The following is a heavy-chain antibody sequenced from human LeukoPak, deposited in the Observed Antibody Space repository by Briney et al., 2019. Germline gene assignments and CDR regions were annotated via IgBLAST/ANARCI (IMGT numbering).Heavy chain of an antibody. CDR1: GYSFTSYW. Sequence: GESLKISCKGSGYSFTSYWIGWVRQMPGKGLEWMGIIYPGDSDTRYGPSFQGQVTISADKSISTAYLQWSSLKASDTAMYYCARQGGYYYDSSGYWYYFDYWGQGTLVTVSS. CDR3: ARQGGYYYDSSGYWYYFDY. D-gene: IGHD3-22*01. V-gene: IGHV5-51*01. J-gene: IGHJ4*02. CDR2: IYPGDSDT.